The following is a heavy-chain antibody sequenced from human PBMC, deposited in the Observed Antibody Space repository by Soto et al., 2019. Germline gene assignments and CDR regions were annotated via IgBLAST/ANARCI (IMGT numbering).Heavy chain of an antibody. Sequence: LTCTVSGGSISDYYWNWIRQPPGKGLEWIGFIHYTGNTNYNPSLKSRVAISVDTSKNQFSVKLTSVTAADTAVYYCARGTPYHRNDDWFDTWGQGTLVTVS. CDR3: ARGTPYHRNDDWFDT. CDR2: IHYTGNT. CDR1: GGSISDYY. V-gene: IGHV4-59*01. J-gene: IGHJ5*02.